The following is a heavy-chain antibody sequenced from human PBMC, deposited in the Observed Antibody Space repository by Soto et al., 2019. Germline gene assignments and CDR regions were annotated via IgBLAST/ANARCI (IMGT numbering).Heavy chain of an antibody. CDR2: ISAYNGNT. CDR3: ARDRGDIVVVPAWGDAFDI. J-gene: IGHJ3*02. D-gene: IGHD2-2*01. CDR1: GYTFTSYG. V-gene: IGHV1-18*01. Sequence: ASVKVSCKASGYTFTSYGISWVRQAPGQGLEWMGWISAYNGNTNYAQKLQGRVTMTTDTSTSTAYMELRSLRSDDTAVYYCARDRGDIVVVPAWGDAFDIWGQGTMVTVSS.